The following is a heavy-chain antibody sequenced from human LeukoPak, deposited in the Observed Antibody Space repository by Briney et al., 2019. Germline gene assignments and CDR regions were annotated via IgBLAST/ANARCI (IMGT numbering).Heavy chain of an antibody. CDR2: INPNSGGT. V-gene: IGHV1-2*02. CDR1: GYTFTGDY. J-gene: IGHJ4*02. CDR3: ATVAGGALLIYYFDY. D-gene: IGHD1-26*01. Sequence: ASVKVSCKASGYTFTGDYMHWVRQAPGQGLEWMGWINPNSGGTNYAQKFQGRVTMTRDTSISTAYLELSRLRSDDTAVYYCATVAGGALLIYYFDYWGQGTLVTVSS.